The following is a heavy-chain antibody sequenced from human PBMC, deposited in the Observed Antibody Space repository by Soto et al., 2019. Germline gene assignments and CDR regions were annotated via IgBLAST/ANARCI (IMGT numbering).Heavy chain of an antibody. J-gene: IGHJ4*02. CDR1: GFSFSSYW. CDR3: SHGYYQYFNS. Sequence: GGSLRLSCAASGFSFSSYWMSWVRQAPGKGLEWVANIKQDGSEKYYVDSVKGRFTISRDNAKNSLYLQMNSLRAEDTAVYYCSHGYYQYFNSWGPGTLVTVSS. CDR2: IKQDGSEK. V-gene: IGHV3-7*01. D-gene: IGHD5-18*01.